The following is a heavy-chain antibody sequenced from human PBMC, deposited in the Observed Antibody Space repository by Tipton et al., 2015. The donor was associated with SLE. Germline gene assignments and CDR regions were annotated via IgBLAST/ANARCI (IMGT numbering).Heavy chain of an antibody. CDR1: GGYISSGGYY. CDR2: IYYSGNT. J-gene: IGHJ3*02. V-gene: IGHV4-31*03. Sequence: LRLSCTVSGGYISSGGYYWSWIRQHPGKGLEWIGYIYYSGNTYYNPSLKSRVSISVDTSKNQFSLKLSSVTATDTAVYYCARDQITVTKARAFDIWGQGTMVTVSS. D-gene: IGHD4-17*01. CDR3: ARDQITVTKARAFDI.